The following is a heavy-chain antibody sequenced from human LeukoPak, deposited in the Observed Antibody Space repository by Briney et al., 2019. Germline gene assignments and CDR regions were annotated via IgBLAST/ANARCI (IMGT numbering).Heavy chain of an antibody. V-gene: IGHV1-69*04. CDR2: IIPILGIA. CDR1: GGTFSSYA. J-gene: IGHJ6*02. D-gene: IGHD2-15*01. Sequence: WASVKVSCKASGGTFSSYAISWVRQAPGQGLEWMGRIIPILGIANYAQKFQGRVTITADKSTSTAYMELSSLRSEDTAVYYCARDVHVVVVAATRGEDYYYGMDVWGQGTTVTVSS. CDR3: ARDVHVVVVAATRGEDYYYGMDV.